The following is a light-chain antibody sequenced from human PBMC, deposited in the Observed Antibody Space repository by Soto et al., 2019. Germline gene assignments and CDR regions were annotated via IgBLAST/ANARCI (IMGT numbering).Light chain of an antibody. CDR1: QGISSY. CDR2: AAS. J-gene: IGKJ5*01. Sequence: GDRVTITCRASQGISSYLVWYXQKXGKXXKXXXYAASTLQTGVPSRFSGSGSGTEFTLTISSLQPEDSATYYCRQHNSLPITFGQGTRLEIK. V-gene: IGKV1-9*01. CDR3: RQHNSLPIT.